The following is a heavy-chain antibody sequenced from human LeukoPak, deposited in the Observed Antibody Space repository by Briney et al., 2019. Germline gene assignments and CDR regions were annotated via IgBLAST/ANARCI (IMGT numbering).Heavy chain of an antibody. Sequence: ASVKVSFKASGGTFSSCAISWVRQAPGQGLEWMGGIIPIFGTANYAQKFQGRVTVTTDESTSTAYMELSSLRSEDTAVYYCASRREPWDYYYYMDVWGKGTTVTVSS. CDR1: GGTFSSCA. CDR2: IIPIFGTA. CDR3: ASRREPWDYYYYMDV. V-gene: IGHV1-69*05. D-gene: IGHD1-14*01. J-gene: IGHJ6*03.